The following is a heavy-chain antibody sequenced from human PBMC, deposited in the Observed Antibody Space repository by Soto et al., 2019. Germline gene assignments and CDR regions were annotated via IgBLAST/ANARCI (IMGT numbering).Heavy chain of an antibody. CDR2: IIPIFGTA. Sequence: QVQLVQSGAEVKKPGSSVKVSCKASGGTFSSYAISWLRQAPGQGLEWMGGIIPIFGTANYAQQFQGRITITADESTSTAYMELSSLRSEDTAVYYCARDRGYRARPCWFDPWGQGTLVTVSS. CDR1: GGTFSSYA. J-gene: IGHJ5*02. V-gene: IGHV1-69*01. CDR3: ARDRGYRARPCWFDP. D-gene: IGHD6-6*01.